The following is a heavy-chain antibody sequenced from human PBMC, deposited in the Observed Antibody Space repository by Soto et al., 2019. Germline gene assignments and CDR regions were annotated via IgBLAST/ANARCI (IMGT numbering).Heavy chain of an antibody. CDR2: INPSGGST. D-gene: IGHD3-10*01. V-gene: IGHV1-46*01. CDR1: GYTFTSYY. Sequence: QVQLVQSGAEVKKPGASVKVSCKASGYTFTSYYMHWVRQAPGQGLEWMGIINPSGGSTSYAQKLQGRVTMTRDTATSTVEMELSRLRSEDTAVYYCASLTMVRGVNNAFDIWGQGTMVTVFS. J-gene: IGHJ3*02. CDR3: ASLTMVRGVNNAFDI.